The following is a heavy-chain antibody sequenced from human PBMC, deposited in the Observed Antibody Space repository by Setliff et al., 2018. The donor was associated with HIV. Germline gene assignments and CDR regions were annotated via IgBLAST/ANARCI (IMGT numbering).Heavy chain of an antibody. J-gene: IGHJ6*03. CDR3: ARVNRARGGYFYYMDV. D-gene: IGHD2-15*01. CDR1: GASISNGYFY. CDR2: VFYSGVT. Sequence: PSETLSLTCTVSGASISNGYFYWGWIRQQSGKGLEWIGAVFYSGVTVYNSSLKSRSAISISTSRNQFSLRMASVTVADTAQYYCARVNRARGGYFYYMDVWGKGAKVTVSS. V-gene: IGHV4-30-4*01.